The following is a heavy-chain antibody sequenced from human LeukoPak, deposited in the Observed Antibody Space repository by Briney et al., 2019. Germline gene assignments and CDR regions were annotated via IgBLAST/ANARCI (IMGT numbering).Heavy chain of an antibody. D-gene: IGHD2-15*01. CDR1: EFSVGSNY. CDR3: AKSGRYCSGDRCYQEASLDY. V-gene: IGHV3-66*01. Sequence: PGGSLRLSCAASEFSVGSNYMTWVRQAPGKGLEWVSLIYSGGSTYYADSVKGRFTISRDNSKNTLYLQMNSLRAEDTAVYYCAKSGRYCSGDRCYQEASLDYWGQGTLVTVSS. CDR2: IYSGGST. J-gene: IGHJ4*02.